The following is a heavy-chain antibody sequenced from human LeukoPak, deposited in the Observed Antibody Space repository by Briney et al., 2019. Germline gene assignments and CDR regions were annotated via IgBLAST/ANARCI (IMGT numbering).Heavy chain of an antibody. D-gene: IGHD2-15*01. CDR3: ARDRSPNCSGGSCPYFDY. CDR1: GGSINSGGYY. J-gene: IGHJ4*02. CDR2: IYYSGST. V-gene: IGHV4-31*03. Sequence: SETLSLTCTVSGGSINSGGYYWSWIRQHPGKGLEWIGYIYYSGSTYYNPSLKSRVTISVDTSKNQFSLKLSSVTAADTAVYYCARDRSPNCSGGSCPYFDYWGQGTLVTVSS.